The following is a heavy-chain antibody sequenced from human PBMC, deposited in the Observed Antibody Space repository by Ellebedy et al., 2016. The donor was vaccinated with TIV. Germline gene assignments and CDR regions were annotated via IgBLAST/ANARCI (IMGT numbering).Heavy chain of an antibody. D-gene: IGHD3-9*01. CDR3: ARGSPPERYFDWLDYYYYYGMDV. J-gene: IGHJ6*02. V-gene: IGHV3-48*03. Sequence: GESLKISCAASGFTFSSYEMNWVRQAPGKGLEWVSYISSSGSTIYYADSVKGRFTISRDNAKNSLYLQMNSLRAEDTAVYYCARGSPPERYFDWLDYYYYYGMDVWGQGTTVTVSS. CDR2: ISSSGSTI. CDR1: GFTFSSYE.